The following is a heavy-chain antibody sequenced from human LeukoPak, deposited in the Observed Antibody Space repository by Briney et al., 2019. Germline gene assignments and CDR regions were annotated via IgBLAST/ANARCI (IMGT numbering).Heavy chain of an antibody. CDR2: IYSSGST. Sequence: SETLSLTCTVSGGSISSYYWSWIRQPAGKGLEWIGRIYSSGSTNYNPSLKSRVTMSVDTSKNQFSLKLSSVTAADTAVYYCARESGDDSSGYYSPYYYYYMDVWGKGTTVTVSS. J-gene: IGHJ6*03. V-gene: IGHV4-4*07. CDR1: GGSISSYY. D-gene: IGHD3-22*01. CDR3: ARESGDDSSGYYSPYYYYYMDV.